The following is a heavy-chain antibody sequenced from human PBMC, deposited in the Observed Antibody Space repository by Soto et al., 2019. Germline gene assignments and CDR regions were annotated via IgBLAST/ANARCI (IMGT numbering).Heavy chain of an antibody. CDR1: GFSFSTSA. CDR2: ISGSSAVA. J-gene: IGHJ6*02. D-gene: IGHD1-26*01. Sequence: VRLSESGGDLVQTGGSLRLSCAASGFSFSTSAMNWVRQAPGKGPEWISLISGSSAVAYYAESVTGRFTSSRDNSKNTLYLQMKRLRVEDTAIYYCAKYSGDFPVYNGLNVWGQGTTVSVSS. V-gene: IGHV3-23*01. CDR3: AKYSGDFPVYNGLNV.